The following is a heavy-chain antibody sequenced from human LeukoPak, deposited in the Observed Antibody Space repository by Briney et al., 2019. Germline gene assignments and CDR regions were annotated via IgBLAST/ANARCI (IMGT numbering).Heavy chain of an antibody. J-gene: IGHJ4*02. CDR1: GFPFSSYA. V-gene: IGHV3-21*01. D-gene: IGHD3-9*01. Sequence: GGSLRLSCVASGFPFSSYAMNWVRQAPGKGLEWVSSISSSSSYIYYADSVKGRFTISRDNAKNSLYLQMNSLRAEDTAVYYCARETYYDILTGTFDYWGQGTLVTVSS. CDR2: ISSSSSYI. CDR3: ARETYYDILTGTFDY.